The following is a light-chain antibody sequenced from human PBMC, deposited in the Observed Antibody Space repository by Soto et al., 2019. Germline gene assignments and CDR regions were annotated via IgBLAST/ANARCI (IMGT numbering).Light chain of an antibody. Sequence: EIVLTQSPGTLSLSPGERATLSCRASQSVSSTYLSWYQQKPGQAPRLLIYGASSRATGVPDRFSGGGSGTDFTLTISRLEPEDFAVYYCQHFDNTPTWTFGQGTKVEIK. CDR3: QHFDNTPTWT. CDR1: QSVSSTY. CDR2: GAS. V-gene: IGKV3-20*01. J-gene: IGKJ1*01.